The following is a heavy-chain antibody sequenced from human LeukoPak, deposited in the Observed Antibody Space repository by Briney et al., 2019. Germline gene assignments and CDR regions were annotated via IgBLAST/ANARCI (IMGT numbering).Heavy chain of an antibody. V-gene: IGHV4-34*01. D-gene: IGHD1-26*01. CDR2: INHSRST. Sequence: SETLSLTCAVYGGSFSGYYWSWIRQPPGKGLECIGKINHSRSTNYNPSLKSRVTISVDTSKNQFSLKLSSVTAADTAVYYCAREAGATTTYYFYYWGQGTLVTVSS. J-gene: IGHJ4*02. CDR3: AREAGATTTYYFYY. CDR1: GGSFSGYY.